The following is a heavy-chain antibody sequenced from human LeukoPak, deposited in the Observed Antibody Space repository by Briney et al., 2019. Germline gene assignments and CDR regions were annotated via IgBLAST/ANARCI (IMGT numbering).Heavy chain of an antibody. D-gene: IGHD4-23*01. J-gene: IGHJ4*02. CDR3: AKNSPGRAIDY. V-gene: IGHV3-23*01. CDR2: VGTSADT. CDR1: GLTFNNYA. Sequence: GGSLRLSCAVSGLTFNNYAMSWVRQAPGEGLEWVATVGTSADTYYADSVKGRFTISRDNSKNTLYLQMNSLRAEDTAVYYCAKNSPGRAIDYWGQGTLVTVSS.